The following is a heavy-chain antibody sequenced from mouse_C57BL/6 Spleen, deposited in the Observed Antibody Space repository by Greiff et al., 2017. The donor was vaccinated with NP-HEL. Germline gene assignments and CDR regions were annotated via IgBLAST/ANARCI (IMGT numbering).Heavy chain of an antibody. Sequence: VQLQQPGAELVKPGASVKMSCKASGYTFTSYWITWVKQRPGQGLEWIGDIYPGSGSTNYNEKFKSKATLTVDTSSSTAYMQLSSLTSEDSAVYYCARGGNPMVTTGGTWFAYWGQGTLVTVSA. D-gene: IGHD2-2*01. CDR1: GYTFTSYW. CDR3: ARGGNPMVTTGGTWFAY. J-gene: IGHJ3*01. V-gene: IGHV1-55*01. CDR2: IYPGSGST.